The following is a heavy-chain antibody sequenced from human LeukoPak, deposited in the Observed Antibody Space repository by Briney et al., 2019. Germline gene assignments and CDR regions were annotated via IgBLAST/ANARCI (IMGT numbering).Heavy chain of an antibody. D-gene: IGHD2-15*01. CDR2: INIDVSIT. CDR1: GFTFSNYW. J-gene: IGHJ4*02. Sequence: PGGSLRLSCAASGFTFSNYWMHWVRQAPGKGLVWVSRINIDVSITTYADSVKGRFTISRDNAKNTLYLHMNSLRADDTAVYYCARGGSCSGGNSKYTRKEIGYWGQGTLVTVSS. V-gene: IGHV3-74*01. CDR3: ARGGSCSGGNSKYTRKEIGY.